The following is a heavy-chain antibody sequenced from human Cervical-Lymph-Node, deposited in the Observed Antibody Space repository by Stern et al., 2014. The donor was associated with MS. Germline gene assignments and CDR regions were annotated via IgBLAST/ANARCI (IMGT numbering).Heavy chain of an antibody. D-gene: IGHD2-15*01. V-gene: IGHV3-11*01. J-gene: IGHJ5*02. Sequence: QVQLVESGGGLVKPGGSLRLSCSASGFNFSDYYMSWIRQAPGKGLEWVSYISDGGSTIYYADSVKGRFTTSRDNTKDSLYLQLESLRAEDTAVYYCAGGGDWHDHWGQGTLVTVSS. CDR2: ISDGGSTI. CDR1: GFNFSDYY. CDR3: AGGGDWHDH.